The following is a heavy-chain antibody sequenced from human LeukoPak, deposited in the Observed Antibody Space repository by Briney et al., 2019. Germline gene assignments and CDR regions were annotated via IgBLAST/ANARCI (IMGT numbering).Heavy chain of an antibody. D-gene: IGHD2-15*01. CDR3: ARGLRVRYCSGGSCAAPLNNWFDP. CDR2: IYSSGST. V-gene: IGHV4-4*07. J-gene: IGHJ5*02. CDR1: GGSINSHY. Sequence: SETLSLTCTVSGGSINSHYWSWIRQPAGKGLEWIGRIYSSGSTNYNPSLKSRVTMSVDVSKNQFSLKLTSVTAADTAMYYCARGLRVRYCSGGSCAAPLNNWFDPWGQGTLVTVSS.